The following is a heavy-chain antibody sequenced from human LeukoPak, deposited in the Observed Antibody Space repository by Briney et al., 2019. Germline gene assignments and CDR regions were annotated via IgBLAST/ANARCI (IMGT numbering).Heavy chain of an antibody. D-gene: IGHD2-15*01. CDR3: AKASLCSGGSCYIDY. Sequence: GGSLRLSCAASGFTFSSYDMHWVRQATGKGLEWVSAIGTAGDTYYPGSVKGRFTISRENAKNSLYLQMNSLRAEDTAVYYCAKASLCSGGSCYIDYWGQGTLVTVSS. CDR1: GFTFSSYD. V-gene: IGHV3-13*01. J-gene: IGHJ4*02. CDR2: IGTAGDT.